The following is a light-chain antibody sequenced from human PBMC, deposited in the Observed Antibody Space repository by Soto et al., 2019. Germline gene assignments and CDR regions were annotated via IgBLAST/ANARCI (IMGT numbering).Light chain of an antibody. Sequence: EVVVTQCPATLSVSLGEGVTLSCKANQGFXDTLGWYEIKPGQTPRILXDDTSTRATGGPARXSGSRSGPEFTLPINSLHSEDFATYYCQPYKKWPRTFGGGTKVDIK. CDR2: DTS. CDR3: QPYKKWPRT. CDR1: QGFXDT. J-gene: IGKJ4*02. V-gene: IGKV3-15*01.